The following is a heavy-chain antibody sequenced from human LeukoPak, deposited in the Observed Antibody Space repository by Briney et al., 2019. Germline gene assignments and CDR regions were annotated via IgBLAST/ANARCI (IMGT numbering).Heavy chain of an antibody. Sequence: GASVKVSCKASGYTFTSYYIHWVRQAPGQGLEWMGIIHPSGGSAGYAQKFQDRVNMTRDTSTRTVYMELSSLRSGDTAVYYCARGGFSDYVRGEDYWGQGTLVTVSS. V-gene: IGHV1-46*01. CDR3: ARGGFSDYVRGEDY. CDR2: IHPSGGSA. CDR1: GYTFTSYY. J-gene: IGHJ4*02. D-gene: IGHD3-16*01.